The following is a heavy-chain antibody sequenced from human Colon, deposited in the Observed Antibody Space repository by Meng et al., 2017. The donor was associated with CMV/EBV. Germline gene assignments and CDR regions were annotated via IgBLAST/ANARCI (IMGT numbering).Heavy chain of an antibody. D-gene: IGHD1-14*01. CDR2: LYSDGATFVDYT. V-gene: IGHV3-53*01. J-gene: IGHJ4*02. CDR1: GFTVSSNY. CDR3: ASHTHYAGDPPGTHNC. Sequence: GESLKISCAASGFTVSSNYMSWVRQAPGKGLEWVSVLYSDGATFVDYTYYADSVRGRFTISRDNANNVLYLQMDSLRADDTAVYYCASHTHYAGDPPGTHNCWGQGTLVTVSS.